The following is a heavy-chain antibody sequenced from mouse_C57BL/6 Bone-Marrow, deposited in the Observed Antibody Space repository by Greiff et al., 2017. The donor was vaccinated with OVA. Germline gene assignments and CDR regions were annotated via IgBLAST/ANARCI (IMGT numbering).Heavy chain of an antibody. CDR2: IHPNSGST. CDR3: ARPMIRGAWFAY. J-gene: IGHJ3*01. V-gene: IGHV1-64*01. D-gene: IGHD2-4*01. Sequence: QVQLQQPGAELVKPGASVKLSCKASGYTFTSYWMHWVKQRPGQGLEWIGMIHPNSGSTNYNEKFKSKATLTVDKSSSTAYMQLSSLTSEDSAVYDCARPMIRGAWFAYWGQGTLVTVSA. CDR1: GYTFTSYW.